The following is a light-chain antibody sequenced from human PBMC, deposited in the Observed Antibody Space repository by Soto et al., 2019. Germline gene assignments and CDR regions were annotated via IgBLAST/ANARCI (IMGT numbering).Light chain of an antibody. V-gene: IGKV3-20*01. J-gene: IGKJ1*01. CDR2: GAS. CDR1: QSVRSRS. Sequence: EIVLTQSPGTLSLSPGERATLSCRASQSVRSRSLAWYQQRPGQAPRLLISGASSRATDIPDRFSGSGSGTDFTLTINRLKPEDFAVYYCQQYGSSPPTFGRGTKVEIK. CDR3: QQYGSSPPT.